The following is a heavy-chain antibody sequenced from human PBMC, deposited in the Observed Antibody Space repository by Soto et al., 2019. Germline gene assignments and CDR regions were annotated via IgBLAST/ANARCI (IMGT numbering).Heavy chain of an antibody. D-gene: IGHD3-3*01. V-gene: IGHV3-23*01. CDR3: VRNSGYDFWSGYLY. CDR2: ISGSGVTT. Sequence: LRLSCAASGFTFNTYVMSWVRQAPGKGLEWVSSISGSGVTTKYADSVKGRFTISRDNSKNTLYLQMNTLRAEDTAVYYCVRNSGYDFWSGYLYWGQGTLVTVSS. CDR1: GFTFNTYV. J-gene: IGHJ4*02.